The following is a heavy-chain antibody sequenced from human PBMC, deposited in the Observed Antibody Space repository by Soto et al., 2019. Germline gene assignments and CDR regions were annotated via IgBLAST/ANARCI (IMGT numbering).Heavy chain of an antibody. CDR3: ARGHGHGGSTVAC. J-gene: IGHJ4*01. CDR2: VYYNGDT. D-gene: IGHD3-10*01. CDR1: GGSTHSYY. V-gene: IGHV4-59*01. Sequence: QVQLQESGPGLVKPSETLSLTCTVSGGSTHSYYWAWIRQPPGKGLEWMGYVYYNGDTNYNPSLKSRVTISVDASKNQFCLKLTSVTPAETAVYYCARGHGHGGSTVACWGHGTLVTVSS.